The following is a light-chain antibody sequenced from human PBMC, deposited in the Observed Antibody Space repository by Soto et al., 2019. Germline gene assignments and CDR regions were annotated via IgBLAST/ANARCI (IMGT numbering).Light chain of an antibody. J-gene: IGLJ1*01. Sequence: QSALTQPASVSGSPGQSITISCTGTSSDVGGYNFVSWYQQHPGKAPKLMIYDVSNRPSGVSNRFSGSKSDNTASLTISGLQAEDEADYQCISYTSSSTYVFGTGTKLTVL. CDR2: DVS. V-gene: IGLV2-14*03. CDR3: ISYTSSSTYV. CDR1: SSDVGGYNF.